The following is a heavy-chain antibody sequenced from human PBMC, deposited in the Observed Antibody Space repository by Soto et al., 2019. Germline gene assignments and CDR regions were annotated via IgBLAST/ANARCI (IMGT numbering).Heavy chain of an antibody. D-gene: IGHD6-25*01. Sequence: VQLVESGGGFVKPGGSLRLSCAASGFTFTSAWTNWVRQAPGKGLEWVARIVSISDGGAIDYAAPVRGRFTISRDDSKNTLYLQMNSLKVEDTGIYFCTTATKLNAGGQVSGAFDVWGQGTMVTASS. V-gene: IGHV3-15*07. CDR2: IVSISDGGAI. J-gene: IGHJ3*01. CDR3: TTATKLNAGGQVSGAFDV. CDR1: GFTFTSAW.